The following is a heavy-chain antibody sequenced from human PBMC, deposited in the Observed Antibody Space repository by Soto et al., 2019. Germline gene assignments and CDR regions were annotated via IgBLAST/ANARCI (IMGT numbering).Heavy chain of an antibody. V-gene: IGHV3-66*01. CDR2: IYSGGST. CDR1: GFTFRSYA. Sequence: PGGSLRLSCAASGFTFRSYAMSWVRQAPGKGLEWVSVIYSGGSTYYADSVKGRFTISRDNSKNTLYLQMNSLRAEDTAVYYCARRGVAARDAFDIWGQGTMVTVSS. D-gene: IGHD6-6*01. CDR3: ARRGVAARDAFDI. J-gene: IGHJ3*02.